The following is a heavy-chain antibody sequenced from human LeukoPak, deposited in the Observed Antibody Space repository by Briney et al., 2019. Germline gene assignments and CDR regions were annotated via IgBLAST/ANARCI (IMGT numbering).Heavy chain of an antibody. J-gene: IGHJ4*02. V-gene: IGHV3-33*01. Sequence: GGSLRLSCAASGFTFSSCGMPWVRQAPGKGLEWVAVIWYDGSNKYYADSVKGRFTISRDNSKNTLYLQMNSLRAEDTAVYYCARDPYYDILTGYYDYWGQGTLVTVSS. CDR2: IWYDGSNK. D-gene: IGHD3-9*01. CDR1: GFTFSSCG. CDR3: ARDPYYDILTGYYDY.